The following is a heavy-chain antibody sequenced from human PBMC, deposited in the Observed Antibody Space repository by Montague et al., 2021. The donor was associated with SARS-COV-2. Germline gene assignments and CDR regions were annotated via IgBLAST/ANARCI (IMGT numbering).Heavy chain of an antibody. J-gene: IGHJ5*02. Sequence: SETLSLTCTVSGGSISSYYWSWIRQPPGKGLEWIGYIYYSGSTNYNPSLKRRVTISVDTNKNQFSLKPSSVTAAATAVSYCAGPRPVGGVQPWGQGTLVTVSS. CDR3: AGPRPVGGVQP. V-gene: IGHV4-59*08. CDR1: GGSISSYY. D-gene: IGHD2-15*01. CDR2: IYYSGST.